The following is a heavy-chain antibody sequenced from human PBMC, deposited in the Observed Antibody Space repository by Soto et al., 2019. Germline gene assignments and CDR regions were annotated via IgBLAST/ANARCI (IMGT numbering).Heavy chain of an antibody. J-gene: IGHJ6*02. CDR1: GYTFNSYG. Sequence: ASVKVSCKASGYTFNSYGISWVRQAPGQGLEWMGWMNPNSGNTGYAQKFQGRVTMTRNTSISTAYMELSSLRSEDTAVYYCARETAALYYYYGMDVWGQGTTVTVSS. V-gene: IGHV1-8*02. CDR2: MNPNSGNT. CDR3: ARETAALYYYYGMDV. D-gene: IGHD6-6*01.